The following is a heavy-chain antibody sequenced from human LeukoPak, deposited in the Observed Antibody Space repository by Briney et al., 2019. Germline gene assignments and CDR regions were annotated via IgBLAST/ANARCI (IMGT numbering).Heavy chain of an antibody. Sequence: ASVKVSCKASGYTFTSYYMHWVRQAPGQGLEYMGRINPNSGGANYAQKFQDRVTMTRDTSISTAYMELSRLRSDDTAVYYCARDKGSSSASYYFDSWGQGTLVTVSS. CDR2: INPNSGGA. D-gene: IGHD2-15*01. J-gene: IGHJ4*02. V-gene: IGHV1-2*06. CDR3: ARDKGSSSASYYFDS. CDR1: GYTFTSYY.